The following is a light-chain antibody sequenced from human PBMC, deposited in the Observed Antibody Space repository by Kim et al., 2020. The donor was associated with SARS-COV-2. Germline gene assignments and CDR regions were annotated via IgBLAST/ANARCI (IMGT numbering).Light chain of an antibody. Sequence: SSPGDRATLSCRASQSVSSSYLAWYQQKPGQAPRLLIYGASSRAAGIPDMFSGSGSGTDFTLTISRLEPEDFAVYYFQQYGSSPKTFGQGTKVDIK. CDR3: QQYGSSPKT. CDR1: QSVSSSY. V-gene: IGKV3-20*01. CDR2: GAS. J-gene: IGKJ1*01.